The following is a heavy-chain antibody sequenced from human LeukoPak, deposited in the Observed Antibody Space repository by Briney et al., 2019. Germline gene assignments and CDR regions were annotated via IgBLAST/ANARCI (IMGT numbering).Heavy chain of an antibody. CDR1: GGSISSGGYS. CDR2: IYYSGST. J-gene: IGHJ3*02. Sequence: SETLSLTCAVSGGSISSGGYSWSWIRQPPGKGLEWIGYIYYSGSTNYNPSLKSRVTISVDTSKNQFSLKLSSVTAADTAVYYCARGTIDYDSSGYYSDAFDIWGQGTMVTVSS. CDR3: ARGTIDYDSSGYYSDAFDI. V-gene: IGHV4-61*08. D-gene: IGHD3-22*01.